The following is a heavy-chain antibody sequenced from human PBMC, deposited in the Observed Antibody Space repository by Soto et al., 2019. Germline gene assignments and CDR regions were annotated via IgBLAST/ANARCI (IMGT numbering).Heavy chain of an antibody. CDR3: GRGGSWENVDS. Sequence: ASVKVSCKASGVTLKNSALSWVRQAPGQGLEWMGGIIPVFGPALYAQKFQGRVTITADESTNTAFLDVSSLRSEDTAVYYCGRGGSWENVDSWGPGTLVTVSS. CDR2: IIPVFGPA. CDR1: GVTLKNSA. J-gene: IGHJ4*02. V-gene: IGHV1-69*13. D-gene: IGHD6-13*01.